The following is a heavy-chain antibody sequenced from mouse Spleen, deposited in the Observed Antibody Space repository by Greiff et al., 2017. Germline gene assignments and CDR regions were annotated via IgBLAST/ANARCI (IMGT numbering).Heavy chain of an antibody. Sequence: VQLQQSGAELVRPGASVKLSCKASGYTFTDYYINWVKQRPGQGLEWIARIYPGSGHTYYNEKFKGKATLTAEKSSSTAYMQLSSLTSEDSAVYVCARDDYGSPFGYWGQGTTLTFSS. V-gene: IGHV1-76*01. CDR1: GYTFTDYY. CDR3: ARDDYGSPFGY. D-gene: IGHD1-1*01. CDR2: IYPGSGHT. J-gene: IGHJ2*01.